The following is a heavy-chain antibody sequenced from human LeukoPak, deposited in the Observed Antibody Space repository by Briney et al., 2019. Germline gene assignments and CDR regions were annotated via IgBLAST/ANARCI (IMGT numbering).Heavy chain of an antibody. V-gene: IGHV3-23*01. CDR2: ISGSGGST. D-gene: IGHD2-2*03. J-gene: IGHJ6*02. Sequence: GGSLRLSCAASGFTFSSYAVSWVRQAPGKGLEWVSAISGSGGSTYYADSVKGRFTISRDNSKNTLYLQMNSLRAEDTAVYYCAKDLCPGYCIGYYYGMDVWGQGTTVTVSS. CDR3: AKDLCPGYCIGYYYGMDV. CDR1: GFTFSSYA.